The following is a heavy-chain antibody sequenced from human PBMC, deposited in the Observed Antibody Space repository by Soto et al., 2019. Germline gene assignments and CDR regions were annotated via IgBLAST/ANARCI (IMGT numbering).Heavy chain of an antibody. D-gene: IGHD3-3*01. J-gene: IGHJ6*02. Sequence: QVQLVQSGAEVKKPGSSVKVSCKASGGTFSSYAISWVRQAPGQGLEWMGGIIPIFGTANYAQKFQGRVTITEDEATSTAYMGLSSLRSEDTAVYYCAVPSIGSGYPRSYHGYYYYGMDVWGQGTTVTVSS. CDR2: IIPIFGTA. V-gene: IGHV1-69*12. CDR1: GGTFSSYA. CDR3: AVPSIGSGYPRSYHGYYYYGMDV.